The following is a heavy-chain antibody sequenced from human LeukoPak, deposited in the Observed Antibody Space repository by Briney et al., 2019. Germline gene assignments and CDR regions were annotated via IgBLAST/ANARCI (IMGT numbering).Heavy chain of an antibody. CDR2: IYSGGST. Sequence: GGSLRLSCAASGFTVSSNYMSWVRQAPGKGLEWVSVIYSGGSTYYADSVKGRFTISRDNSKNTLYLQMNSLRAEDTAVYYCARDPQNFISSGWNYFDYWGQGTLVTVSS. V-gene: IGHV3-66*01. CDR1: GFTVSSNY. D-gene: IGHD6-19*01. CDR3: ARDPQNFISSGWNYFDY. J-gene: IGHJ4*02.